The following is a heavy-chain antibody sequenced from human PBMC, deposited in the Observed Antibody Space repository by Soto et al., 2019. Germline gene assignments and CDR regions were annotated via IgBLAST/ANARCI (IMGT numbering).Heavy chain of an antibody. CDR1: GITFSSHV. V-gene: IGHV3-23*01. Sequence: EVQLLESGGGLVQPGGSLRLSCTASGITFSSHVMTWVRQAPGKGLEWVSAITGSGDSTYYADSVKGRFTVSRDNSKNTLYLQMNSLRDEDTAVYYCAKGSIFDYWGQGTLVTVS. CDR3: AKGSIFDY. J-gene: IGHJ4*02. CDR2: ITGSGDST.